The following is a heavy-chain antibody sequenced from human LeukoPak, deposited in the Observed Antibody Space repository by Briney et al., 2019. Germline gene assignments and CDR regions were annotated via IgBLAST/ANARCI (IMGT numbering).Heavy chain of an antibody. D-gene: IGHD3-3*01. CDR3: ARASCRFCGVDV. J-gene: IGHJ6*02. V-gene: IGHV4-34*01. CDR1: GGSFSSYY. CDR2: INHSGST. Sequence: SETLSLTCAVSGGSFSSYYWSWIRQTPEKGLEWIGEINHSGSTNYNPSLESRVTISMDASRDQFSLRLSSVTAADTAVYYCARASCRFCGVDVWGQGTTVTVSS.